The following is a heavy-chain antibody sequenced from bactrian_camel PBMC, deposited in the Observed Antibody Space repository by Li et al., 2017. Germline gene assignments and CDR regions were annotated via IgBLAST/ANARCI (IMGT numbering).Heavy chain of an antibody. J-gene: IGHJ4*01. CDR1: GYTYTYQ. Sequence: HVQLVESGGGSVQAGGSLRLSCAVHGYTYTYQMGWFRQAPGKAREGVAAISTGGGATAYADSVKGRFTISRDNVKNTLYLQMNSLKPEDTAMYYCAADGGAWSSSKLPLGDFDYWGQGTQVTVS. D-gene: IGHD3*01. CDR2: ISTGGGAT. CDR3: AADGGAWSSSKLPLGDFDY. V-gene: IGHV3S1*01.